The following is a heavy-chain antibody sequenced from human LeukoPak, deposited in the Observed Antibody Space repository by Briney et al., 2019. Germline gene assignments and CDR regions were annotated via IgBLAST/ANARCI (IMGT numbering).Heavy chain of an antibody. Sequence: GGSLRLSCAASGFTFSSYEMNWVRQAPGKGLEWVSYISSSSSTIYYADSVKGRFTISRDNAKNSLYLKMNSVRAEDTAVYYCERVLGWFGETNWFDPWGQGTLVTVSS. J-gene: IGHJ5*02. V-gene: IGHV3-48*03. D-gene: IGHD3-10*01. CDR1: GFTFSSYE. CDR2: ISSSSSTI. CDR3: ERVLGWFGETNWFDP.